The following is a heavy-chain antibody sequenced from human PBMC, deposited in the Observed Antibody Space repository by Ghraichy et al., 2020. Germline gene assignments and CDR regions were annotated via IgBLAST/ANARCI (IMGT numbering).Heavy chain of an antibody. J-gene: IGHJ4*02. Sequence: GGSLRLSCAASGFTFNNAWMYWVRQAPGKGLEWVGRIKSNTAGGTTEYAAPVKGRFTISRDDSKDTLDLQMNSLKTEDTAVYYFTTQYCTNGGCYWEAFDYWGQGTLVTVSS. D-gene: IGHD2-8*01. CDR3: TTQYCTNGGCYWEAFDY. CDR1: GFTFNNAW. CDR2: IKSNTAGGTT. V-gene: IGHV3-15*01.